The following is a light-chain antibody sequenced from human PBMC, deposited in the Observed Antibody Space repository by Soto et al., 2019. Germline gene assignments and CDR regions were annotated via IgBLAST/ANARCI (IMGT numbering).Light chain of an antibody. V-gene: IGKV1-8*01. CDR1: QGISSY. J-gene: IGKJ5*01. Sequence: AIRMTQSPSSLSASTGDRVTITCRASQGISSYLAWYQQKPGKAPKLLIYAASTLQSGVPSRFSGSGSGTDFTLTISSLQSEDFAVYYCQQYNYWPPITFGQGRLLEI. CDR2: AAS. CDR3: QQYNYWPPIT.